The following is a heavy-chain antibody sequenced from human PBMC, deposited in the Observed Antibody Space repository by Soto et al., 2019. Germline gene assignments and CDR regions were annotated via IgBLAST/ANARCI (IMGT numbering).Heavy chain of an antibody. J-gene: IGHJ4*02. CDR1: GFTFSSYG. D-gene: IGHD3-3*01. CDR2: IWYGGSNK. CDR3: ARDKSGPRTRSGYIDY. V-gene: IGHV3-33*01. Sequence: GGSLRLSCAASGFTFSSYGMHWVRQAPGKGLEWVAVIWYGGSNKYYADSVKGRFTISRDNSKNTLYLQMNSLRAEDTAVYYCARDKSGPRTRSGYIDYWGQGTLVTVSS.